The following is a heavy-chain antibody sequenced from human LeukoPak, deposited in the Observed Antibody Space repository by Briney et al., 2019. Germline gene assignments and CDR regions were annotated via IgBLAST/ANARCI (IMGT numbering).Heavy chain of an antibody. V-gene: IGHV4-61*01. CDR2: IYYSGST. Sequence: SETLSLTCTVSGGSISSGSYYWRWLRQPPGTGLEWIGYIYYSGSTNYNPSLKSRVTISVDTSKNQFSLKLSSVTAADPAVYYCASLTGYYYGSGSYFDYWGQGTLVTVSS. CDR3: ASLTGYYYGSGSYFDY. J-gene: IGHJ4*02. CDR1: GGSISSGSYY. D-gene: IGHD3-10*01.